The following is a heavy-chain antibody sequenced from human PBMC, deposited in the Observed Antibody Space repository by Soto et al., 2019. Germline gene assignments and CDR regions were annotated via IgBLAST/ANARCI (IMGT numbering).Heavy chain of an antibody. CDR1: GGSISSGGYY. CDR3: ARGSAYNWNFDY. CDR2: IYYSGST. Sequence: SETLSLTCTVSGGSISSGGYYWSWIRQHPGKGLEWIGYIYYSGSTYYNPSLKSRVTISVDTSKNQFSLKLSSVTAADTAVYYWARGSAYNWNFDYWGPGTLVNVSS. D-gene: IGHD1-1*01. V-gene: IGHV4-31*03. J-gene: IGHJ4*02.